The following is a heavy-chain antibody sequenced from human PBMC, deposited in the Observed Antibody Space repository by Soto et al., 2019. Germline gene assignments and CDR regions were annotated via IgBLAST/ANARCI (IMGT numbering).Heavy chain of an antibody. V-gene: IGHV3-23*01. D-gene: IGHD3-3*01. CDR1: GFSFGSYA. CDR3: ERWSYLDY. J-gene: IGHJ4*02. CDR2: ISGSDGKT. Sequence: GSLRLSCASSGFSFGSYALSWVRQAPGKGLEWVSTISGSDGKTFYADSVKGRFSISRDTSQSTLYLQMNSLRADDTDMYYCERWSYLDYWGQGTRVTVSS.